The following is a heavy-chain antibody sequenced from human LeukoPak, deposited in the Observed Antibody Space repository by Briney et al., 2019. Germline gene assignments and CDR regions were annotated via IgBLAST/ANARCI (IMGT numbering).Heavy chain of an antibody. Sequence: ASVKVSCKASGYTFTSYYMHWVRQAPGQGLEWMGIINPSGGSTSYAQKFQGRVTMTRDTSTSTVYMELSSLRSEDTAVYYCAREQNNPIVVVPAAISYGMDVWGQGTTVTVSS. D-gene: IGHD2-2*01. CDR3: AREQNNPIVVVPAAISYGMDV. CDR2: INPSGGST. CDR1: GYTFTSYY. J-gene: IGHJ6*02. V-gene: IGHV1-46*01.